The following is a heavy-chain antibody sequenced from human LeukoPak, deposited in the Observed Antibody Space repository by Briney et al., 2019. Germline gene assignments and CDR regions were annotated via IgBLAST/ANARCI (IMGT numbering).Heavy chain of an antibody. D-gene: IGHD3-3*01. Sequence: ASVKVSCKASGYTFTGYYMHWVRQAPGQGLEWMGWINPNSGGTNYAQKFQGRVTMTTDTSTSTAYMELRSLRSDDTAVYYCATSVVTIFGVAPHYWGQGTLVTVSS. V-gene: IGHV1-2*02. CDR1: GYTFTGYY. CDR3: ATSVVTIFGVAPHY. J-gene: IGHJ4*02. CDR2: INPNSGGT.